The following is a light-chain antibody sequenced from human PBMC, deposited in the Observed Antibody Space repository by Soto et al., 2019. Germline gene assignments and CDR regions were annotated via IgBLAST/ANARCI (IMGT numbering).Light chain of an antibody. J-gene: IGLJ2*01. CDR3: SSPGNSSTLV. CDR2: DVS. CDR1: SGDVGYYNY. Sequence: QSVLTQPASVSGSPGQMITISCTGTSGDVGYYNYVSWYQQHPGKAPNLMIYDVSNRPSGVSNRFSGSKSGNTASLTISGLPAEDEGEYYRSSPGNSSTLVFGGGTKLTVL. V-gene: IGLV2-14*03.